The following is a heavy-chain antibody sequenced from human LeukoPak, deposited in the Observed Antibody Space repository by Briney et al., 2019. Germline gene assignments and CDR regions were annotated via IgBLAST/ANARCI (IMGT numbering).Heavy chain of an antibody. Sequence: PGGSLRLSCAASGFTFSSYAMNWVRQAPGKGLEWVSAISGSGGSTYYADSVKGRFTISRDNSKNTLYLQMNSLRAEDTAVYCCAKPYDFWSGFLDYWGQGSLVTVSS. CDR2: ISGSGGST. V-gene: IGHV3-23*01. CDR1: GFTFSSYA. CDR3: AKPYDFWSGFLDY. D-gene: IGHD3-3*01. J-gene: IGHJ4*02.